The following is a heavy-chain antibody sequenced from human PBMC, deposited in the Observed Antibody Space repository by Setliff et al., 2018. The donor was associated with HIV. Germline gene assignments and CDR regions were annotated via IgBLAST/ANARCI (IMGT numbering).Heavy chain of an antibody. D-gene: IGHD6-19*01. CDR2: IYHNGNT. V-gene: IGHV4-38-2*01. Sequence: SETLSLTCDVSGYSISSGYYWGWIRQPPGKGLEWIANIYHNGNTHYNPSVKSRVTISVDTSINTVYMELSSLRSDDTAVYFCTRVPGWTDHWGQGTQVTVSS. J-gene: IGHJ1*01. CDR1: GYSISSGYY. CDR3: TRVPGWTDH.